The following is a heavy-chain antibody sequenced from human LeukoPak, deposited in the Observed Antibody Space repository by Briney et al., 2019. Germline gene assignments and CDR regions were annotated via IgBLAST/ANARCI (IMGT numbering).Heavy chain of an antibody. CDR2: INHSGST. CDR1: GGSFCGYY. CDR3: ARSPRGIVVGWFDP. D-gene: IGHD2-2*01. Sequence: SETLSFTCAVDGGSFCGYYWKWIRQRPGKGLEWSGEINHSGSTNYYPSLKSRVTISVDTSKNLFSLKLSSVTAADTAVYYCARSPRGIVVGWFDPWGQGTLVTVSS. V-gene: IGHV4-34*01. J-gene: IGHJ5*02.